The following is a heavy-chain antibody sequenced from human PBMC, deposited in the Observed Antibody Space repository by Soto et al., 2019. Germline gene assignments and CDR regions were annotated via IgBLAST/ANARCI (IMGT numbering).Heavy chain of an antibody. CDR3: GRRGSSGWFVDY. Sequence: SETLSLTCTVSIVSISSSNYYWGWIRQPPGKGLEWIGSIYYSATTYYNPSLKSRVTISVDTSKNQFSLKLSSVTAADTAFYYCGRRGSSGWFVDYWGQGTLVTVSS. D-gene: IGHD6-19*01. CDR1: IVSISSSNYY. V-gene: IGHV4-39*01. CDR2: IYYSATT. J-gene: IGHJ4*02.